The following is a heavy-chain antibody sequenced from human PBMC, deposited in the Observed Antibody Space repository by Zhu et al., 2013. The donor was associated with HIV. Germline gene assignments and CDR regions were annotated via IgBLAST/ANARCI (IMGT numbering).Heavy chain of an antibody. CDR3: ARGGVGARGAFDI. CDR2: IMPIFATS. CDR1: GGTLRNSG. J-gene: IGHJ3*02. V-gene: IGHV1-69*01. Sequence: QVQLVQSGAEVKKPGSSVRISCETSGGTLRNSGFAWVRQAPGQGLEWMGGIMPIFATSNYAQSFQGRLAITAAESTNSVYMELNSLKSEDSAVYYCARGGVGARGAFDIWGQGTMVTVSS. D-gene: IGHD1-26*01.